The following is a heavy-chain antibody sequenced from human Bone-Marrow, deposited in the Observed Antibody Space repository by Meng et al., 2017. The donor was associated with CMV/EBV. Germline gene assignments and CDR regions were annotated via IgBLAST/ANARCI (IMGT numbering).Heavy chain of an antibody. CDR1: GFNFSSYS. J-gene: IGHJ2*01. Sequence: CAASGFNFSSYSMNWVRQAPGKGLEWVSSISSSSSYIYYADSVKGRFTISRDNAKNSLYLQMNSLRAEDTAVYYCARERGAEGYFDLWGRGTLVTVSS. D-gene: IGHD3-10*01. CDR3: ARERGAEGYFDL. CDR2: ISSSSSYI. V-gene: IGHV3-21*01.